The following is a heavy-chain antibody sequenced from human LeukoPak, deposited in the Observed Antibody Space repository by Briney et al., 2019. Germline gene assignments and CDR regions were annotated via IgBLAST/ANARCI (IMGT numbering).Heavy chain of an antibody. D-gene: IGHD1-14*01. CDR2: ISRSGSTT. J-gene: IGHJ4*02. CDR1: GFTFSADS. Sequence: GGSLRLSCVGSGFTFSADSMNWVRQAPDKGLEWISYISRSGSTTYYGDSVKGRSTISRDNAKNSVFLQLNSLRDEYTAVYFCARDRPGKYYFDSWGQGALVIVSS. CDR3: ARDRPGKYYFDS. V-gene: IGHV3-48*02.